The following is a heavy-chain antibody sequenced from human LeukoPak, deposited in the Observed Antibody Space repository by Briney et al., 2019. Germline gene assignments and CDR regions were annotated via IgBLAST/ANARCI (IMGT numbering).Heavy chain of an antibody. CDR3: AAYPRRWSSGWCVAGY. V-gene: IGHV4-59*01. J-gene: IGHJ4*02. CDR1: GGSISSYY. D-gene: IGHD6-19*01. Sequence: SETLSLTCTVSGGSISSYYWSWIRQPPGKGLEWIGYIYYSGSTNYNPSLKSRVTISVDTSKNQFSLKLSSVTAADTAVYYCAAYPRRWSSGWCVAGYWGQGTLVTVSS. CDR2: IYYSGST.